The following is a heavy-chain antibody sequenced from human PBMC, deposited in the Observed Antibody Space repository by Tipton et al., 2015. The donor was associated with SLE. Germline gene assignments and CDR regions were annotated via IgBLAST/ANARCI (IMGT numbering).Heavy chain of an antibody. Sequence: GLVKPSETLSLTCTVSGGSISSSRYYWGWIRQPPGKGLEWIGSIYHSGTAYYNPSLKSRVTISVDTSKNQFSLKLSSVTAADTAVYYCARLSWIQLFDYWGQGCLVTVSS. CDR2: IYHSGTA. CDR1: GGSISSSRYY. V-gene: IGHV4-39*07. J-gene: IGHJ4*02. CDR3: ARLSWIQLFDY. D-gene: IGHD5-18*01.